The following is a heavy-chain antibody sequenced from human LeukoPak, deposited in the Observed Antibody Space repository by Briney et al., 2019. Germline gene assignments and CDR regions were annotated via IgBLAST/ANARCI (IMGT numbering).Heavy chain of an antibody. CDR2: IKQDGSEK. Sequence: GGSLRLSCAASGFTFSSSWMSWVRQAPGKRLEWVANIKQDGSEKYYVDSVKGRFTISRDNAKNSLYLQMNSLRAEDTAVYYCASASPYYYGIDVWGQGTTVTVSS. CDR3: ASASPYYYGIDV. V-gene: IGHV3-7*01. CDR1: GFTFSSSW. J-gene: IGHJ6*02.